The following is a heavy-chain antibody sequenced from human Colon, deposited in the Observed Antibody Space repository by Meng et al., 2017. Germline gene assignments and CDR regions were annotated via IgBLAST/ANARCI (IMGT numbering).Heavy chain of an antibody. J-gene: IGHJ4*02. CDR2: IYSGGHI. V-gene: IGHV4-59*11. D-gene: IGHD3-16*01. CDR1: GGSISNLY. CDR3: ARNWVGGGLLFDH. Sequence: QVQLQESGPGLVKPSATLSLTCAVSGGSISNLYYSWIRQPPGKGLEWVGYIYSGGHINYNPSLKSRATISIDTSKNQLSLNLTSVTADDTAVYYCARNWVGGGLLFDHWGQGTLVTVSS.